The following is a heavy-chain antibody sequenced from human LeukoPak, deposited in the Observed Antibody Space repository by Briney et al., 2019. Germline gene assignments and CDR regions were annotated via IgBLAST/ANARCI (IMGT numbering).Heavy chain of an antibody. V-gene: IGHV4-34*11. Sequence: SETRSLTCAVYGGSFSGYYWSWIRQSPEKGLEWIASIYYDGRTYYNPSVKSRATISIDTSKNHFSLKVGSVTAADTAVYYCARDPLTVIHLSPYYFDYWGQGILVTVSS. J-gene: IGHJ4*02. CDR1: GGSFSGYY. CDR2: IYYDGRT. CDR3: ARDPLTVIHLSPYYFDY. D-gene: IGHD2-21*01.